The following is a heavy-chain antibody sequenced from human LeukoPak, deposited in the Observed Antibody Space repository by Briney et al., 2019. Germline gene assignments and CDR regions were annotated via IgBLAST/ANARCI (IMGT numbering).Heavy chain of an antibody. V-gene: IGHV1-18*01. D-gene: IGHD1-26*01. J-gene: IGHJ4*02. CDR3: ARDLGSSWRVFGY. CDR2: VSGYNGKT. CDR1: GYTFSSYG. Sequence: GASVKVSCKASGYTFSSYGISWVRQAPGQGLEWMGWVSGYNGKTNYGQSIQGRVTMTTDTSTRTAYMELRSLRSDDSAVYYCARDLGSSWRVFGYWGQGTLVTVSS.